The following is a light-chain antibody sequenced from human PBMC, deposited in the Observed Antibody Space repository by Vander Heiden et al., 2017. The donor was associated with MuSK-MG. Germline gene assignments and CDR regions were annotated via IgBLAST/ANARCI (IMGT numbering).Light chain of an antibody. V-gene: IGLV1-44*01. CDR1: SSNIGSNT. CDR2: RNN. Sequence: QSVLTQPPSASGTPGQRVTISCSGSSSNIGSNTVNWYQQLPGTAPKLLIYRNNQRPSGVPDRFSGSKSGTSASLAISGLQSEDEADYYCAEWDDSLNGGVFGGGTKLTVL. CDR3: AEWDDSLNGGV. J-gene: IGLJ2*01.